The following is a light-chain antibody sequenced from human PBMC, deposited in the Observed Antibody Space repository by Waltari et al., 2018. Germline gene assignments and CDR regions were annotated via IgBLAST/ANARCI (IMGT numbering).Light chain of an antibody. CDR3: QCYDSRLSGVV. V-gene: IGLV1-40*01. Sequence: QSVLTQPPSVSGAPGQGVTISCTGSRSNLGEGYDVHWYQQVPGPASKVLIYANRNRPQGVPGLLSGGKSGASASLAITGLQAEDEADYYCQCYDSRLSGVVFGGGTKLTVL. CDR1: RSNLGEGYD. CDR2: ANR. J-gene: IGLJ2*01.